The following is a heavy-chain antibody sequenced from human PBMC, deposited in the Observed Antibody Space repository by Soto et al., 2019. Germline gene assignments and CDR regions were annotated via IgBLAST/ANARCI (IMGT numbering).Heavy chain of an antibody. CDR2: IYPGDSDT. Sequence: GESLKISCKGSGYSFTSYWIGWVRQMPGKGLEWMGIIYPGDSDTRYSPSFQGQVTISADKSISTAYLQWGSLKASDTAMYYCARRRAYGSGSYDAFDIWGQGTMVTVSS. D-gene: IGHD3-10*01. CDR1: GYSFTSYW. J-gene: IGHJ3*02. CDR3: ARRRAYGSGSYDAFDI. V-gene: IGHV5-51*01.